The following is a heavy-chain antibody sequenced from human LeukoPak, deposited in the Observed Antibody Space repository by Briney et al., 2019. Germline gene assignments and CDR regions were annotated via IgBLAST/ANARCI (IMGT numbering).Heavy chain of an antibody. V-gene: IGHV3-21*01. CDR1: GFTFSSYS. CDR2: ISSSSSYI. Sequence: GGSLRLSCAASGFTFSSYSMNWVRQAPGKGLEWVSSISSSSSYIYYADSVKGRFTISRDNANNSLYLQMNSLRAKDTAVYYCARETSSFWSAPWRAFDIWGQGTMVTVSS. CDR3: ARETSSFWSAPWRAFDI. D-gene: IGHD3-3*01. J-gene: IGHJ3*02.